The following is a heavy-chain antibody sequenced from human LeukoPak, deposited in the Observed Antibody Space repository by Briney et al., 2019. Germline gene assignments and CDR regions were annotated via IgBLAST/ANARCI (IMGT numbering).Heavy chain of an antibody. CDR1: GFTFTSYG. CDR2: ISAYNGNT. Sequence: GGSLRLSCAASGFTFTSYGISWVRQAPGQGLEWMGWISAYNGNTNYAQKLQGRVTMTTDTSTSTAYMELRSLRSDDTAVYYCARDVYYDFWSGYYTDYWGQGTLVTVSS. V-gene: IGHV1-18*01. D-gene: IGHD3-3*01. J-gene: IGHJ4*02. CDR3: ARDVYYDFWSGYYTDY.